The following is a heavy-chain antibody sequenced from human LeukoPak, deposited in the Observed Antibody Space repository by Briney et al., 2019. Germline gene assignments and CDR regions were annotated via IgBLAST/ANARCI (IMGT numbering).Heavy chain of an antibody. CDR1: GFTFSDYY. D-gene: IGHD5-12*01. Sequence: GGSLRLSCAASGFTFSDYYMSWIRQAPGKGLEWVSYITRSSSTIYYADSVKGRFTISRDNAKNSLYLQMNSLRVEDTAVYYCARVVGIVATIDYWGQGTLVTVSS. CDR2: ITRSSSTI. CDR3: ARVVGIVATIDY. J-gene: IGHJ4*02. V-gene: IGHV3-11*04.